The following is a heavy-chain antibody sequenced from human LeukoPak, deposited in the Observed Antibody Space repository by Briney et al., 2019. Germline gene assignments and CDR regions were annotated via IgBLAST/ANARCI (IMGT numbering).Heavy chain of an antibody. CDR1: GFTFSSYN. Sequence: PGGSLRLSCAASGFTFSSYNMNWVRQAPGKGLEWVSSISSSSTYIYYADSVRGRFTISRDNAKNSLCLQMNSLRAEDTAVYYCAIDPGTVDTAMVPVWDYWGQGTLVTVSS. V-gene: IGHV3-21*01. CDR2: ISSSSTYI. CDR3: AIDPGTVDTAMVPVWDY. J-gene: IGHJ4*02. D-gene: IGHD5-18*01.